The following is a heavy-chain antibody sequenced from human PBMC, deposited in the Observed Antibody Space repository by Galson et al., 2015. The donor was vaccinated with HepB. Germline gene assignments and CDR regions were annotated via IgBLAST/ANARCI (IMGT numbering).Heavy chain of an antibody. CDR1: GFTFSSYG. V-gene: IGHV3-30*18. J-gene: IGHJ6*02. D-gene: IGHD6-13*01. CDR2: ISYDGSNK. Sequence: SLRLSCAASGFTFSSYGMHWVRQVPGKGLEWVAVISYDGSNKYYADSVKGRFTISRDNSKNTLYLQMNSLRAEDTAVYYCAKELMVGQQLDRDLCMDVWGQGTTVTVSS. CDR3: AKELMVGQQLDRDLCMDV.